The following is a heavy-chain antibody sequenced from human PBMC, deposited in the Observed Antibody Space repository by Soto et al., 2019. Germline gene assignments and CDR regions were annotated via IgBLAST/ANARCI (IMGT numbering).Heavy chain of an antibody. CDR2: IYNSGST. Sequence: PSETLSLTCTVSGGSVSSGYYFWSWIRQSPGRGLEWIGHIYNSGSTYNNPSLRSRVTISVDTSKNQFSLKLSSVTAADTAVYYFARMEGARYFHYWGQAPRVTVAS. CDR3: ARMEGARYFHY. D-gene: IGHD1-26*01. V-gene: IGHV4-30-4*01. CDR1: GGSVSSGYYF. J-gene: IGHJ4*02.